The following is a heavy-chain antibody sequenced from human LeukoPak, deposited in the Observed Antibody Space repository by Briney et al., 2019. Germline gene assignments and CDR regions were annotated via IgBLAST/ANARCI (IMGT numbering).Heavy chain of an antibody. Sequence: PSETLSLTCTVSGGSISRYHWRWIRQPPRQGLGWNGYIYYSWSTNYNHPLKSPDTISRDKSKNQFSLKLSSGTAADTAVYYCARDRVLWFGESFTDYYYYGMDVWGKGTTVTVSS. J-gene: IGHJ6*04. CDR1: GGSISRYH. CDR2: IYYSWST. V-gene: IGHV4-59*01. D-gene: IGHD3-10*01. CDR3: ARDRVLWFGESFTDYYYYGMDV.